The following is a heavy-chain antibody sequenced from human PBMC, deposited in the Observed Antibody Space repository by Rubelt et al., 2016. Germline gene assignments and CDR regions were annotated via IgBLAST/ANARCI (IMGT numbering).Heavy chain of an antibody. CDR3: AREKADSGYDC. D-gene: IGHD5-12*01. CDR2: INPNSGGT. J-gene: IGHJ4*02. V-gene: IGHV1-2*06. CDR1: GYTFTGYY. Sequence: QVQLVQSGAEVKKPGASVKVSCKASGYTFTGYYIHWLRQAPGQGLEWMGRINPNSGGTVYAQKFQGRVTMTRDTSISTAYMELSRLRSDDAAMYYCAREKADSGYDCWGQGTLVTVPS.